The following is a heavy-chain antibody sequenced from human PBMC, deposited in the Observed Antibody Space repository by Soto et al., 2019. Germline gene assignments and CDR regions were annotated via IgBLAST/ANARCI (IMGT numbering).Heavy chain of an antibody. CDR3: ARGRLYYYDLFSPPDAFDI. V-gene: IGHV3-48*02. D-gene: IGHD3-22*01. CDR2: ISSSSSTI. J-gene: IGHJ3*02. CDR1: GFTFSSYS. Sequence: GGSLRLSCAASGFTFSSYSMNWVRQAPGKGLEWVSYISSSSSTIYYADSVKGRFTISRNNAKNSLYLQMNSLRDEDTAVYYCARGRLYYYDLFSPPDAFDIWGQGTMVTVSS.